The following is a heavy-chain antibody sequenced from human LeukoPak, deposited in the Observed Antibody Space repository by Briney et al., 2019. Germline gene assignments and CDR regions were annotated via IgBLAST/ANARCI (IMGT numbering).Heavy chain of an antibody. CDR1: GGSISSYD. CDR3: ARQVWHYDRGAFDI. V-gene: IGHV4-59*08. CDR2: IYYGGST. D-gene: IGHD3-22*01. J-gene: IGHJ3*02. Sequence: SETLSLTCTVSGGSISSYDWSWIRQPPGKGLEWVGYIYYGGSTNYNPSLKSRVTISVDTSKNQFSLKLSSVTAADTAVYFCARQVWHYDRGAFDIWGQGTMVTVSS.